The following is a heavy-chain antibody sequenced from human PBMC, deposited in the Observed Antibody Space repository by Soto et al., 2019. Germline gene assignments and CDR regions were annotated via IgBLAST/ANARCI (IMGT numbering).Heavy chain of an antibody. D-gene: IGHD3-10*01. CDR2: IGASSEVF. J-gene: IGHJ3*01. CDR1: GFTFSASA. V-gene: IGHV3-48*04. CDR3: ARDWFGESF. Sequence: GGSPRLSCAASGFTFSASAMNWVRQAPGKGLEWLSYIGASSEVFYYADSVKGRFSVSRDNAKNSLYLQMNSLRAEDTAVYYCARDWFGESFWGQGTMVTVSS.